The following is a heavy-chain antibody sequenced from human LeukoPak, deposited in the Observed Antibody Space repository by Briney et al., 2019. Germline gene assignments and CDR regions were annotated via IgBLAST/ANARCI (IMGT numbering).Heavy chain of an antibody. CDR2: INHSGST. CDR1: GGSFSGYY. CDR3: ARGRPFRSTSNGRNWFDP. V-gene: IGHV4-34*01. D-gene: IGHD2-2*01. J-gene: IGHJ5*02. Sequence: SETLSLTCAVYGGSFSGYYWSWIRQPPGKGLEWIGEINHSGSTNYNPSLKSRVTISVDTSKNQFSLKLSSVTAADTAVYYCARGRPFRSTSNGRNWFDPWGQGTLVTVPS.